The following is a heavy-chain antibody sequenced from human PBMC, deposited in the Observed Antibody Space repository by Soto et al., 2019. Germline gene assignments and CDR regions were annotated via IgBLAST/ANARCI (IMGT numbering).Heavy chain of an antibody. V-gene: IGHV3-33*01. J-gene: IGHJ3*02. CDR2: IWYDGSNK. Sequence: XGSLRLSCAASGFTFSSYGMHWVRQAPGKGLEWVAVIWYDGSNKYYADSVKGRFTISRDNSKNTLYLQMNSLRAEDTAVYYCARLGYSSYDAFDIWGQGTMVTVSS. D-gene: IGHD5-18*01. CDR1: GFTFSSYG. CDR3: ARLGYSSYDAFDI.